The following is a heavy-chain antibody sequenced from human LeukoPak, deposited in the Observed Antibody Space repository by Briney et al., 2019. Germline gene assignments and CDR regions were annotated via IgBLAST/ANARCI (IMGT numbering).Heavy chain of an antibody. CDR3: VRDPRGDGSSTFGY. D-gene: IGHD1-26*01. Sequence: GGSLRLSCAASGFIFTRHWMYWVRQVPGKGLVWVSRINTDGSITNCTDSVKGRFTISRDNAKNTLYLQMNSLNDEDRAVYYCVRDPRGDGSSTFGYWGQGTLVTVSS. CDR2: INTDGSIT. V-gene: IGHV3-74*01. CDR1: GFIFTRHW. J-gene: IGHJ4*02.